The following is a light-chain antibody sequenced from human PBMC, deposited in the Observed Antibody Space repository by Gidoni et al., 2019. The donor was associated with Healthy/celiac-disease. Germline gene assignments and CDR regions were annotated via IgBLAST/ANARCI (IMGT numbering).Light chain of an antibody. CDR3: SSYTSSSTWV. CDR2: DVS. CDR1: SSDVGGCNY. V-gene: IGLV2-14*03. Sequence: SALTQPAFVSGSPGQPITISCTGTSSDVGGCNYVSWYQQHPGKAPKLMIYDVSNRPSGVSNRFSGSKSGNTASLTSSGLQAEDEADYYCSSYTSSSTWVFGGGTKLTVL. J-gene: IGLJ3*02.